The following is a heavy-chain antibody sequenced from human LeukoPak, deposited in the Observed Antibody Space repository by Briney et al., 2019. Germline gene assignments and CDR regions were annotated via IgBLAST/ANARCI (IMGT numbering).Heavy chain of an antibody. Sequence: ETLSLTCVVYGGSFSGYHWSWIRQAPGKGLEWVANIKQDGSEKYYVDSVKGRFTISRDNAKNSLYLQMNSLRAEDTAVYYCARAPLPGYYYYYMDVWGKGTTVTISS. CDR3: ARAPLPGYYYYYMDV. CDR2: IKQDGSEK. CDR1: GGSFSGYH. J-gene: IGHJ6*03. D-gene: IGHD1-26*01. V-gene: IGHV3-7*03.